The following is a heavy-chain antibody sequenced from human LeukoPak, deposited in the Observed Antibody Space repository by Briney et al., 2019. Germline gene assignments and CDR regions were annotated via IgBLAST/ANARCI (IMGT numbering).Heavy chain of an antibody. Sequence: ASVKVSCKASGYSFTSYYIHWVRQAPGQGLEWMGVINPSGGSTKCAQRLQGRVTMTRDTSASTVYMELGSLRSEDTAFYHCARATTVVNLAFDIWGQGTMVTVSS. CDR2: INPSGGST. D-gene: IGHD4-17*01. CDR3: ARATTVVNLAFDI. J-gene: IGHJ3*02. V-gene: IGHV1-46*01. CDR1: GYSFTSYY.